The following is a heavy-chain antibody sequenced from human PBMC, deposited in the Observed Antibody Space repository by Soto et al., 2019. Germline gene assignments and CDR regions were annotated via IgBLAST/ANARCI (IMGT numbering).Heavy chain of an antibody. CDR1: GFTFDDYA. CDR2: INWNSGSI. D-gene: IGHD6-13*01. J-gene: IGHJ1*01. V-gene: IGHV3-9*01. Sequence: ESGGGLVQPGRSLRLSCAASGFTFDDYAMHWVRQVPGKGLEWVSGINWNSGSIGYGDSVKGRFAISRDNAKNSLHLQMNSLSAEDPAFYYCVKDESINWYSGHFRHWGQGTLVTVSS. CDR3: VKDESINWYSGHFRH.